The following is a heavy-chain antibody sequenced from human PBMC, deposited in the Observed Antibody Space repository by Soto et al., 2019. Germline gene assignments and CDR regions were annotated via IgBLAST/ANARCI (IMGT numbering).Heavy chain of an antibody. CDR2: ISSNTGNT. V-gene: IGHV1-18*01. J-gene: IGHJ4*02. D-gene: IGHD1-26*01. CDR1: GYTFTSYG. Sequence: QVQLVQSGAEVKQPGASVKVSCKASGYTFTSYGISWVRQAPGQGLEWMGWISSNTGNTNFAQKLQGRVTMTTDTSTSTAYMEPRSLGSDDTAVYYCARDGRYSGSYGGYYFDYWGQGTLVTVSS. CDR3: ARDGRYSGSYGGYYFDY.